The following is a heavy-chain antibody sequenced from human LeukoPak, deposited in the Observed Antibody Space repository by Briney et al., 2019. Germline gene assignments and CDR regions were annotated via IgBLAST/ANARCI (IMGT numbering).Heavy chain of an antibody. D-gene: IGHD3-22*01. J-gene: IGHJ4*02. CDR1: GYTFTSYY. CDR3: AKSRTTSSASSDY. CDR2: MNPSGGST. V-gene: IGHV1-46*01. Sequence: GASVKVSCKASGYTFTSYYIHWVRQAPGQGLEWMGIMNPSGGSTSYAQKFRGRVIMTGDTSTTTVYMEMSNLSSEDTAMYYRAKSRTTSSASSDYWGQGTLVTVSS.